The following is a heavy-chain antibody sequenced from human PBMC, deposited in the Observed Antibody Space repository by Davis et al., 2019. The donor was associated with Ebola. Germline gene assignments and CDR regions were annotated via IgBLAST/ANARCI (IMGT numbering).Heavy chain of an antibody. CDR2: IRSKANSYAT. Sequence: GESLRLSCAASGFTFSGSAMHWVRQASGKGLEWVGRIRSKANSYATAYAASVKGRFTISRDDSKNTAYLQMNSLKTEDTAVYYCTSTLIVTNDDYWGQGTLVTVSS. CDR3: TSTLIVTNDDY. CDR1: GFTFSGSA. V-gene: IGHV3-73*01. J-gene: IGHJ4*02. D-gene: IGHD1-26*01.